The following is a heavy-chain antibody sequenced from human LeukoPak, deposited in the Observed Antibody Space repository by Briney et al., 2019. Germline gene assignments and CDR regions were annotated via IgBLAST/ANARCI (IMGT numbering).Heavy chain of an antibody. CDR1: GYTLTELS. D-gene: IGHD2-15*01. V-gene: IGHV1-24*01. CDR3: ATCSGGSCYSDY. J-gene: IGHJ4*02. CDR2: FDPEDGET. Sequence: ASVKVSCKVSGYTLTELSMHWVRQAPGKGLEWMGGFDPEDGETIYAQKFQGRDTMTEDTSTDTAYMELSSLRSEDTAVYYCATCSGGSCYSDYWGQGTLVTVSS.